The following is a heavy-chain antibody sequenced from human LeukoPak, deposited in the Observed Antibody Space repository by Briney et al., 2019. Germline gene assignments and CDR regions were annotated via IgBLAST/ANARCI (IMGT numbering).Heavy chain of an antibody. CDR3: ARGVGIAVAGPAAHLRGSDY. D-gene: IGHD6-19*01. J-gene: IGHJ4*02. CDR1: GYTFSGYY. Sequence: ASVKVSCKASGYTFSGYYMHWVRQAPGQGLEWMGWINPNSGGTNYAQKFQGRVTMTRDTSISTAYMELSRLRSDDTAVYYCARGVGIAVAGPAAHLRGSDYWGQGTLVTVSS. V-gene: IGHV1-2*02. CDR2: INPNSGGT.